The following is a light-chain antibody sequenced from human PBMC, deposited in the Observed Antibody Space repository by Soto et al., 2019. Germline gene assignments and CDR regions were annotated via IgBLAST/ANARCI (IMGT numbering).Light chain of an antibody. Sequence: DIQMTQSPSTLSASVGDRVTITYRASQSISSWLAWYQQKPGKAPKLLIYKASSLESGVPSRFSGSGSGTEFSLTISSLQPDDFATYYCQQYSSHSTFGQGTKVDIK. J-gene: IGKJ1*01. CDR3: QQYSSHST. CDR2: KAS. CDR1: QSISSW. V-gene: IGKV1-5*03.